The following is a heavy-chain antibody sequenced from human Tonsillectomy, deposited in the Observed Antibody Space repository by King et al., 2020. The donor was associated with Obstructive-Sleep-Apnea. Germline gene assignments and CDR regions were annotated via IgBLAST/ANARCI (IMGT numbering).Heavy chain of an antibody. CDR2: IIPILGIA. J-gene: IGHJ6*02. CDR1: GGTFSSYA. CDR3: ARTYFYDLILETYNYYGMDV. Sequence: QLVQSGAEVKKPGSSVKVSCKASGGTFSSYAISWVRQAPGQGLEWMGGIIPILGIANYAQKFQGRVTITADKSTSTAYMELSSLRSEDTAVYYCARTYFYDLILETYNYYGMDVWGQGTTVTVSS. V-gene: IGHV1-69*09. D-gene: IGHD3-3*01.